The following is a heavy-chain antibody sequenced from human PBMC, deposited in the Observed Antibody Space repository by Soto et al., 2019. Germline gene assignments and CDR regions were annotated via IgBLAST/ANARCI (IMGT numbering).Heavy chain of an antibody. Sequence: SETLSLTCTVSGGSISSYYWSWIRQPPGKGLEWIGYIYYSGSTNYNPSLKSRVTISVDTSKNQFSLKLSSVTAADTAVYYCARVSYYYGMDVWGQGTTVTVSS. CDR2: IYYSGST. J-gene: IGHJ6*02. CDR3: ARVSYYYGMDV. V-gene: IGHV4-59*01. CDR1: GGSISSYY.